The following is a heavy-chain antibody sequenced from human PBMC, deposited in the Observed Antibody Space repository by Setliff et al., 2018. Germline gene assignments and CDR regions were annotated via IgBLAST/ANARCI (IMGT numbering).Heavy chain of an antibody. Sequence: SETLSLTCTVSGASLRSGSYYWSWIRQPAGKGLEWIGRIYTSGATTYSPSLKSRFSISADTSKNLLSLTLKSVTAADTAVYYCAKEHVVISYVSNTHQHYGMDVWGQGTTVTVSS. CDR3: AKEHVVISYVSNTHQHYGMDV. V-gene: IGHV4-61*02. CDR1: GASLRSGSYY. CDR2: IYTSGAT. D-gene: IGHD2-21*01. J-gene: IGHJ6*02.